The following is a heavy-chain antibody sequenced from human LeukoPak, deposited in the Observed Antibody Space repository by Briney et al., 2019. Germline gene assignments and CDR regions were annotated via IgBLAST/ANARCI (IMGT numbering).Heavy chain of an antibody. Sequence: PSETLSLTCTVSGGSISSYYWSWIRQPPGKGLEWIGYIYYSGSTNYNPSLKSRVTISVDTSKNQFSLKLSSVTAADTAVYYCARDGAEAFDIWGQGTMVTVSS. CDR3: ARDGAEAFDI. J-gene: IGHJ3*02. D-gene: IGHD3-16*01. CDR2: IYYSGST. CDR1: GGSISSYY. V-gene: IGHV4-59*01.